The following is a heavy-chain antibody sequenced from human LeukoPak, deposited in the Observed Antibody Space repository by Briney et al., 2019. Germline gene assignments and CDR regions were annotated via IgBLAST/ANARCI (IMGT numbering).Heavy chain of an antibody. J-gene: IGHJ6*02. CDR3: ARGSGGYYDSGRRYYYGMDV. Sequence: GGSLRLSCTASGFTVSSNYMSWVRQAPGKGLEWVSVIYSGGSTYHADSVKGRFTISRDNSKNTLYLQMNSLRAEDTAVYYCARGSGGYYDSGRRYYYGMDVWGQGTTVTVSS. D-gene: IGHD3-22*01. V-gene: IGHV3-66*01. CDR1: GFTVSSNY. CDR2: IYSGGST.